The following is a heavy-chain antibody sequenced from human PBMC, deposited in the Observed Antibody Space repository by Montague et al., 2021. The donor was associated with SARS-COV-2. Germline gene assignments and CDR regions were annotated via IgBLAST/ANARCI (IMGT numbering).Heavy chain of an antibody. V-gene: IGHV4-59*01. CDR3: ARVGTGYSSNLPSYFQH. Sequence: SETLSLTCTVSDDSLSHYYWSWIRQHPGKGLEWIGNIYNRGTTNYNTSLKSRVRLSIDKSKNQFSLILTSVTAADTAVYYCARVGTGYSSNLPSYFQHWGLGTLVTVSS. CDR2: IYNRGTT. D-gene: IGHD6-13*01. CDR1: DDSLSHYY. J-gene: IGHJ1*01.